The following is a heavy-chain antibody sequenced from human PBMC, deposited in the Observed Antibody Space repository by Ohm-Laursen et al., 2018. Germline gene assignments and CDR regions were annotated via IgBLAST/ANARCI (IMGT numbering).Heavy chain of an antibody. CDR3: ARAYEATPTNV. CDR1: GFTFSSYE. J-gene: IGHJ6*02. CDR2: INKDGSEK. D-gene: IGHD4-23*01. V-gene: IGHV3-7*04. Sequence: SLRLSCSATGFTFSSYEMNWVRQAPGKGLEWVATINKDGSEKEYVDSVKGRFTISRDNAENSVYLQMNSLRVEDTAVYCCARAYEATPTNVWGQGTTVTVS.